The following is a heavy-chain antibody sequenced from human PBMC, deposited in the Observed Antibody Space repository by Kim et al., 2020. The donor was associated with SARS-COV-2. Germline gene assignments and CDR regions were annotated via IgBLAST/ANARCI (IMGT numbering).Heavy chain of an antibody. V-gene: IGHV4-39*01. CDR3: ARRGTISGSYFFDY. J-gene: IGHJ4*02. Sequence: NPSLKSRVTLSVDTSKNQFSLKLSSVTAADTAVYYCARRGTISGSYFFDYWGQGTLVTVSS. D-gene: IGHD1-26*01.